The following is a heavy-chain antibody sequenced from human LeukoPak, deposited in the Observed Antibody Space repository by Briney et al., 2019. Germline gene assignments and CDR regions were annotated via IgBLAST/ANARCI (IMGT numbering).Heavy chain of an antibody. D-gene: IGHD3-3*01. V-gene: IGHV1-2*02. CDR2: INPNSGGT. Sequence: GASVKVSCKASEYTFTGYYLHWVRQAPGQGLEWMGWINPNSGGTSYAQQFQDRVTMTRDTSISTAYMELSRLRSDDTAVYYCARDPFYNYFDCWGQGTLVTVSS. CDR1: EYTFTGYY. J-gene: IGHJ4*02. CDR3: ARDPFYNYFDC.